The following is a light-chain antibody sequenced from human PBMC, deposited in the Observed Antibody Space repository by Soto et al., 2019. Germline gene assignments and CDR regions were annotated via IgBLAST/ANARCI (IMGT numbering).Light chain of an antibody. Sequence: QSVLTQPPSASGSPGQSVTISCTGTSSDVGGYNYVSWYQQHPGKAPKLMIYEASKRPSGVPDRFSGSKSGNTASLTVSGLQAEDEADYYCSSYAGSNNFEVVFGGGTKLTVL. CDR3: SSYAGSNNFEVV. J-gene: IGLJ2*01. V-gene: IGLV2-8*01. CDR2: EAS. CDR1: SSDVGGYNY.